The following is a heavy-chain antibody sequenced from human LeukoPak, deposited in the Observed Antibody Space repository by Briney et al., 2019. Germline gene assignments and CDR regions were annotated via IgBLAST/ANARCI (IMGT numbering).Heavy chain of an antibody. Sequence: GGSLRLSCAASGFTLTTFWMSWVRQAPGKGLEWVATTKPDGSERYHVDSVKGRFTISRDNAKNLLYLQMSSLRAEDTAVYYCARGSTWGGDYWGQGTLVTVSS. D-gene: IGHD3-16*01. CDR1: GFTLTTFW. CDR3: ARGSTWGGDY. J-gene: IGHJ4*02. V-gene: IGHV3-7*05. CDR2: TKPDGSER.